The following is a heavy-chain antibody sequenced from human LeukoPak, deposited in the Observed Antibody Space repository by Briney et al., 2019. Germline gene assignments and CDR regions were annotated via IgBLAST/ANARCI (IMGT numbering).Heavy chain of an antibody. CDR1: GGSFSGYY. J-gene: IGHJ4*02. CDR2: INHSGST. CDR3: ARLGYYGSGSYILAY. D-gene: IGHD3-10*01. V-gene: IGHV4-34*01. Sequence: PSETLSLTCAVYGGSFSGYYWSWIRQPPGKGLEWIGEINHSGSTNYNPSLKSRVTISVDTSKNQFSLKLSSVTAADTAVYYCARLGYYGSGSYILAYWGQGTLVTVSS.